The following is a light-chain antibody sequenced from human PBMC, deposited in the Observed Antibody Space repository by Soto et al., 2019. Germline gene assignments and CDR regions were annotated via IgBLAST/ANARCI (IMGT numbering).Light chain of an antibody. CDR1: QNINSW. V-gene: IGKV1-12*01. Sequence: DIQMTQSPSSVSASVGDRVTITCRASQNINSWLTWYQHKPGKAPEVLIYAASTLQSGVPSRFSGSGSGTYFTLTISSVQPEDFATYYCLQANSFPLTFGGGTKVEIK. CDR3: LQANSFPLT. J-gene: IGKJ4*01. CDR2: AAS.